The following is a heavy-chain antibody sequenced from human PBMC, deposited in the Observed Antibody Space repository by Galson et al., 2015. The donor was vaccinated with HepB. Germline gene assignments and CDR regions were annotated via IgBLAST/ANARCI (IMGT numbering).Heavy chain of an antibody. J-gene: IGHJ4*02. V-gene: IGHV1-2*06. D-gene: IGHD3-10*01. CDR2: INPNSGGT. CDR3: AREEYPIWFGELNVSDFDY. CDR1: GYTFTGYY. Sequence: SVKVSCKASGYTFTGYYMHWVRQAPGQGLEWMGRINPNSGGTNYAQKFQGRVTMTRDTSISTAYMELSRLRSDDTAVYYCAREEYPIWFGELNVSDFDYWGQGTLVTVSS.